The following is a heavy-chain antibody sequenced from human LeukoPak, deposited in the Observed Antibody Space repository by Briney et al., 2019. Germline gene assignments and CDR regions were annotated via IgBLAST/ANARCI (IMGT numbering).Heavy chain of an antibody. CDR3: ARGGGYCSGGSCGWFDP. CDR2: IIPIFGTA. J-gene: IGHJ5*02. D-gene: IGHD2-15*01. CDR1: GGTFSSYA. Sequence: ASVRVSCKASGGTFSSYAISWVRLAPGQGLEWMGGIIPIFGTANYAQKFQGRVTITTDESTSTAYMELSSLRSEDTAVYYCARGGGYCSGGSCGWFDPWGQGTLVTVSS. V-gene: IGHV1-69*05.